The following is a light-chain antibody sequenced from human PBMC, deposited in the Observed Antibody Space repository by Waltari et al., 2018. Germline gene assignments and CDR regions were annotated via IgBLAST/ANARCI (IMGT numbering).Light chain of an antibody. V-gene: IGKV3-20*01. CDR3: QHYLRLPVT. Sequence: EIVLTQSPGTLSLSPGERATLSCRTSQSATRALAWYQQKPGQAPRLLIYGASNRATGIPDRFSGSGSGTDFSLTISSLEPEDFAVYYCQHYLRLPVTFGQGTKVEVK. CDR2: GAS. CDR1: QSATRA. J-gene: IGKJ1*01.